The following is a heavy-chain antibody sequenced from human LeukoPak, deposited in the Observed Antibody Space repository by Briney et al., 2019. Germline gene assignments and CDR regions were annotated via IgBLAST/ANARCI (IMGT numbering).Heavy chain of an antibody. CDR1: GSTFSSYS. CDR2: ISSSSSTI. J-gene: IGHJ6*03. Sequence: PGGSLRLSCAASGSTFSSYSMNWVRQAPGKGLEWVSYISSSSSTIYYADSVKGRFTISRDNAKNSLYLQMNSLRAEDTAVYYCASPSNPGAPVSYYHMDVWGKGTTVTVSS. D-gene: IGHD3-16*01. V-gene: IGHV3-48*04. CDR3: ASPSNPGAPVSYYHMDV.